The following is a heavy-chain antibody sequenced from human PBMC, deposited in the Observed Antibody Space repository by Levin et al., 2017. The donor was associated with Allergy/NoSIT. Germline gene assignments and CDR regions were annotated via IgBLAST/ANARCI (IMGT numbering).Heavy chain of an antibody. J-gene: IGHJ4*02. V-gene: IGHV4-34*01. CDR1: GGSFSDYY. CDR3: ARDPHMTTFGGAPDYFDY. Sequence: SQTLSLTCAVYGGSFSDYYWSWIRQPPGKGLEWIGEISHSGSTNYNPSLKSRVTISADSSKNQFSLKLSSVTAADTAVYYCARDPHMTTFGGAPDYFDYWGQGTLVTVSS. CDR2: ISHSGST. D-gene: IGHD3-16*01.